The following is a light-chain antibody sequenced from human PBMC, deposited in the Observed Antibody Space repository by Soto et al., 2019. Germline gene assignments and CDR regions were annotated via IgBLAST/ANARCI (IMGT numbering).Light chain of an antibody. Sequence: QSALTQPASVSGSPRQSITISCTGTSSDVGGYNYVSWYQQHPGKVPKLMLYDVTNRPSGVSSRFSGSKSGNTASLTISGLQAEDEADYYCSSYTSSGTYVFGTGTKVTVL. CDR1: SSDVGGYNY. CDR2: DVT. CDR3: SSYTSSGTYV. V-gene: IGLV2-14*03. J-gene: IGLJ1*01.